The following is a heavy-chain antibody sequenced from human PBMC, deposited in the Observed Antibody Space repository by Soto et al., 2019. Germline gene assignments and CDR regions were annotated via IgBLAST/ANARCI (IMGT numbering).Heavy chain of an antibody. CDR3: AKVTKRAAAGRYEYYKYGMDV. CDR2: ISGSGGSS. V-gene: IGHV3-23*01. Sequence: PGGSLRLSCAASGFAFSTYAMTGVRQAPGKGLEWVSVISGSGGSSYYAASVKGRFTISRDNSKNTLYLQMNGLSAEDTALYYCAKVTKRAAAGRYEYYKYGMDVWGQGTTVTVSS. D-gene: IGHD6-13*01. J-gene: IGHJ6*02. CDR1: GFAFSTYA.